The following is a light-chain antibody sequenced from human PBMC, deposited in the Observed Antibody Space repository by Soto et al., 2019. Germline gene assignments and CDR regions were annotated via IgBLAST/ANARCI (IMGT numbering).Light chain of an antibody. J-gene: IGLJ2*01. CDR3: QTWGTGFQF. Sequence: QPVLTQSPSASASLGASVKLTCTLTSGHISYAIAWHQKQPGKGPRYLMDLNNDGSHTKGDGIPDRFSGSSSGADRYLIISSLQYEDEADYYCQTWGTGFQFFGGGTKLTVL. V-gene: IGLV4-69*01. CDR2: LNNDGSH. CDR1: SGHISYA.